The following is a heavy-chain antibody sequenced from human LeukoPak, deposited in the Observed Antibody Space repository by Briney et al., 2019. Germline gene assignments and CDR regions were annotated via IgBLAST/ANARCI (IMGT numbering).Heavy chain of an antibody. J-gene: IGHJ4*02. CDR2: IYYSGST. V-gene: IGHV4-39*01. Sequence: SETLSLTCTVSGGSISSSSYYWGWIRQPPGKGLEWIGSIYYSGSTYYNPSLKSRVTISVDTSKNQFSLKLSSVTAAGTAVYYCARQEVPAASVRDWGQGTLVTVSS. CDR3: ARQEVPAASVRD. CDR1: GGSISSSSYY. D-gene: IGHD2-2*01.